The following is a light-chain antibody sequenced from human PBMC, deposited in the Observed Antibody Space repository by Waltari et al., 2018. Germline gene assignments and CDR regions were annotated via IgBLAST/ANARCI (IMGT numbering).Light chain of an antibody. CDR3: QKYVSLPAT. CDR1: DSVGIY. Sequence: ETVLTQSPGTLSLSQGERSTLSCKASDSVGIYLAWYQQKPGQAPRLLIYHASNSATGIPDRFSGSGSGTDFSLTISRLEPEDSAVYYCQKYVSLPATFGQGTKVEI. V-gene: IGKV3-20*01. J-gene: IGKJ1*01. CDR2: HAS.